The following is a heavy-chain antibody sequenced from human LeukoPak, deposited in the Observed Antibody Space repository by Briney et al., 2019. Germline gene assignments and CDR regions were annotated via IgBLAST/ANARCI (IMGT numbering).Heavy chain of an antibody. Sequence: GGSLRLSCAASGFTFSSYAMHWVRQAPGKGLEWVAVISYDGSNKYYADSVKGRFTISRDNSKNTLYLQMNSLRAEDTAVYYCARAGYYYDSSGLFDYWGQGTLVTVSS. CDR1: GFTFSSYA. V-gene: IGHV3-30-3*01. D-gene: IGHD3-22*01. CDR3: ARAGYYYDSSGLFDY. CDR2: ISYDGSNK. J-gene: IGHJ4*02.